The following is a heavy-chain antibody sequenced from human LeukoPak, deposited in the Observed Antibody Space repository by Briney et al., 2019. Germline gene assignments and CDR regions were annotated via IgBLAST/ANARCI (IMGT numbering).Heavy chain of an antibody. CDR1: GFTFSAQT. CDR3: ARGGGLDV. Sequence: GGSLRLSCGASGFTFSAQTMSWVRQAPGKGLEWVASINHNGNVNYYVDSVKGRFTISRDNAKNSLYLQMSNLRAEDTAVYFCARGGGLDVWGQGATVTVSS. CDR2: INHNGNVN. D-gene: IGHD3-16*01. V-gene: IGHV3-7*03. J-gene: IGHJ6*02.